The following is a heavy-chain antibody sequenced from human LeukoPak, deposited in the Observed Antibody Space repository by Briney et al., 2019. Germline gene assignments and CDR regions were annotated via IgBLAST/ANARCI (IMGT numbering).Heavy chain of an antibody. V-gene: IGHV4-34*01. CDR1: GGSFSGYY. D-gene: IGHD5-12*01. CDR2: INHSGST. Sequence: SETLSLTCAVYGGSFSGYYWSWIRQPPGKGLEWIGEINHSGSTNYNPSLKSRVTISVDTSKNQFSLNLSSMTAADTAVYYCATRDSGYDAWYLDLWGRGTLVTVSS. CDR3: ATRDSGYDAWYLDL. J-gene: IGHJ2*01.